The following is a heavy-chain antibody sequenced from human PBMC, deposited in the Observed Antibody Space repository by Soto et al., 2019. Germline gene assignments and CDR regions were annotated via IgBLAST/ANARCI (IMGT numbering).Heavy chain of an antibody. CDR2: ISGSGGST. J-gene: IGHJ4*02. Sequence: GGSLRLSCAASGFTFSSYAMSWVRQAPGTGLEWVSAISGSGGSTYYADSVKGRFTISRDNSKNTLYLQMNSLRAEDTAVYYCAKTVGYCSGGSCYYYFDYWGQGTLVTVSS. CDR3: AKTVGYCSGGSCYYYFDY. D-gene: IGHD2-15*01. CDR1: GFTFSSYA. V-gene: IGHV3-23*01.